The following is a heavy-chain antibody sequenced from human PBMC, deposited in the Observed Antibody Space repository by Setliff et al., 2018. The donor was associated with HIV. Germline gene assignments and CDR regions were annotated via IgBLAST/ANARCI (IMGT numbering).Heavy chain of an antibody. D-gene: IGHD3-3*01. CDR2: IYASGST. CDR1: GGSIGSYY. Sequence: SETLSLTCIVSGGSIGSYYWSWIRQSPGKGLEWIGRIYASGSTNYNPSLKSRVTMSVDTSKNHFSLKLSSVTAADTAVFYCARGREWTHLDYWGQGTLVTVSS. CDR3: ARGREWTHLDY. V-gene: IGHV4-4*07. J-gene: IGHJ4*02.